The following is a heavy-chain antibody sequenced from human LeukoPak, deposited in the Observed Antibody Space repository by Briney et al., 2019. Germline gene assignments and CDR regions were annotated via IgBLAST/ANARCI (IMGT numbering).Heavy chain of an antibody. D-gene: IGHD1-26*01. CDR2: SSGRSSTI. J-gene: IGHJ3*02. Sequence: GGSLRLSCAASGFTFSTYSMNWVRQAPGKGLEWVSYSSGRSSTIYYADSVKGRFTISRDNAKNSLYLQMNSLRDEDTALYYCARSTLVGTSVSAFDIWGQGTMVTVSS. CDR3: ARSTLVGTSVSAFDI. V-gene: IGHV3-48*02. CDR1: GFTFSTYS.